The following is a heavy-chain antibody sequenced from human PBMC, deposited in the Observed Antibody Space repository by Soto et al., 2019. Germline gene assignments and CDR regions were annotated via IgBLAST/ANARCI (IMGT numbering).Heavy chain of an antibody. CDR2: ISGSGGSP. CDR3: ARVPYYEILTGYYGSDYYYYMDV. Sequence: GGSLRLSCAASGFTFRSYAMNWVRQAPGKGLEWVSAISGSGGSPYHAGSVKGRFTISRDNSKNTLYLQMNSLRAEDTAVYYCARVPYYEILTGYYGSDYYYYMDVWGKGTTVTVSS. CDR1: GFTFRSYA. J-gene: IGHJ6*03. D-gene: IGHD3-9*01. V-gene: IGHV3-23*01.